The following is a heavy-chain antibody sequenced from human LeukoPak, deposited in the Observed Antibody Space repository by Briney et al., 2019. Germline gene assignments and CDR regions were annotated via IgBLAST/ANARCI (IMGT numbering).Heavy chain of an antibody. V-gene: IGHV4-59*12. Sequence: SETLSLTCTVSGGSISTYYWSWIRRPPGKGLEWIGYIYYSGSTNYNPSLKSRVTISVDTSKNQFSLKLKSVTAADTAVYYCARLPGSVLAYYFDYWGQGTLVTVSS. CDR2: IYYSGST. J-gene: IGHJ4*02. CDR3: ARLPGSVLAYYFDY. D-gene: IGHD1-1*01. CDR1: GGSISTYY.